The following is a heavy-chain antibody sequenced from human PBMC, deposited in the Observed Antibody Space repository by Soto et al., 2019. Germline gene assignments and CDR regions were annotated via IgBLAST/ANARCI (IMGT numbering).Heavy chain of an antibody. CDR3: AKGLGRCDFTVSTGY. Sequence: QVQLVESGGGVVQPGRSLRLSCAASGFTFSSYGMHWVRQAPGKGLEWVAVISYDGSNKYYADSVKGRFTISRDNSKNTLYLQMNSLRAEDTAVYYCAKGLGRCDFTVSTGYWGQGTLVTVSS. CDR2: ISYDGSNK. CDR1: GFTFSSYG. J-gene: IGHJ4*02. D-gene: IGHD4-17*01. V-gene: IGHV3-30*18.